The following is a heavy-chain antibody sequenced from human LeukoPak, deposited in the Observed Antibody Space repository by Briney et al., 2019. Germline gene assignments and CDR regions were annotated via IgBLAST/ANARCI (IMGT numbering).Heavy chain of an antibody. D-gene: IGHD3-10*01. CDR2: IYYSGST. Sequence: NPSETLSLTCTVSGGSISSSSYYWGWIRQPPGKGLEWIGSIYYSGSTYYNPSLKSRVTISVDTSKNQFSLKLSSATAADTAIYYCARVYYHGSGSNFFDYWGQGTLVTVSS. CDR3: ARVYYHGSGSNFFDY. J-gene: IGHJ4*02. V-gene: IGHV4-39*07. CDR1: GGSISSSSYY.